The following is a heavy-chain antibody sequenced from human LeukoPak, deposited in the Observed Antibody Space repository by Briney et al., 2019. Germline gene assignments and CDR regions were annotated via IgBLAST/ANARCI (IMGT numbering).Heavy chain of an antibody. V-gene: IGHV3-7*01. J-gene: IGHJ3*02. CDR1: GFTFSSYW. CDR2: IKQDGSEK. Sequence: GGPLRLSCAASGFTFSSYWMSWVRQAPGKGLEWVANIKQDGSEKYYVDSVKGRFTISRDNAKNSLYLQMNSLRAEDTAVYYCARVSPKDAFDIWGQGTMVTVSS. CDR3: ARVSPKDAFDI.